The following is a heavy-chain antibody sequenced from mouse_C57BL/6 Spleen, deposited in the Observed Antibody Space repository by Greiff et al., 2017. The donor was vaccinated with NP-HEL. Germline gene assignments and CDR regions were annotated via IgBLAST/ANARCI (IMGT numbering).Heavy chain of an antibody. V-gene: IGHV2-5*01. CDR3: AKGDYDDPYYFDY. CDR2: IWRGGST. D-gene: IGHD2-4*01. Sequence: VQLQQSGPGLVQPSQSLSITCTVSGFSLTSYGVHWVRQSPGKGLEWLGVIWRGGSTDYNAAFMSRLSITKDNSKSQVFFKMNSLQADDTAIYYCAKGDYDDPYYFDYWGQGTTLTVSS. J-gene: IGHJ2*01. CDR1: GFSLTSYG.